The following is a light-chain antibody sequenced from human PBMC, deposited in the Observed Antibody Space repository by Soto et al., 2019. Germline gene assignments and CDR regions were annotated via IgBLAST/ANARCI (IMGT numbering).Light chain of an antibody. J-gene: IGKJ1*01. V-gene: IGKV1-9*01. CDR1: QDISGY. Sequence: IQLTQSPSSLSASVGDRVTITCRASQDISGYVAWYQQRPGRAPQLLIYAASALQTGVPSRFSGSGSGTDFPLTITSLQPEDFGTYYCQHPKWAFGKGTTVEI. CDR2: AAS. CDR3: QHPKWA.